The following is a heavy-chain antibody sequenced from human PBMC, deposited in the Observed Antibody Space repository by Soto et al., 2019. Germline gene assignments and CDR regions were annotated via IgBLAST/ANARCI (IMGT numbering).Heavy chain of an antibody. D-gene: IGHD3-22*01. Sequence: SETLSLTCAVSGDSINTDYYWSCIRQPPGKGPEWIGHIYYTGGTFYSPSLKSRLALSVDTSKNQFSLRLSSVKAADTAVYYCARDTASKAYDSHSHHPLLDPCGQGSMVTVYS. V-gene: IGHV4-30-4*01. CDR1: GDSINTDYY. CDR2: IYYTGGT. J-gene: IGHJ5*02. CDR3: ARDTASKAYDSHSHHPLLDP.